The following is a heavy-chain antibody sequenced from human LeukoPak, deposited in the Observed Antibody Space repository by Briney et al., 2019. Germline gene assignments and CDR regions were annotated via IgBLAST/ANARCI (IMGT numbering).Heavy chain of an antibody. CDR1: GGSISSYY. V-gene: IGHV4-59*01. CDR3: ARVGTIAARGIWFDP. J-gene: IGHJ5*02. D-gene: IGHD6-6*01. Sequence: PSETLSLTCTVSGGSISSYYWSWIRQPPGKGLEWIGYIYYSGSTNYNPSLKSRVTISVGTSKNQFSLKLSSVTAADTAVYYCARVGTIAARGIWFDPWGQGTLVTVSS. CDR2: IYYSGST.